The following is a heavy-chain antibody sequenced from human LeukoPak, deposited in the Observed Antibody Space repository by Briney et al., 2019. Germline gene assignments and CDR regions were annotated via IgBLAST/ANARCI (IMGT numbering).Heavy chain of an antibody. CDR3: AKQYISGWYSDY. V-gene: IGHV3-23*01. J-gene: IGHJ4*02. CDR2: ISDSGGST. CDR1: GFTFSSYA. Sequence: GGSLRLSCAASGFTFSSYAMSWVRQAPGKGLEWVSAISDSGGSTFYADSVKGRFTISRDNSKNTLYLQMNSLRAEDTAVYYCAKQYISGWYSDYWGQGTLVTVSS. D-gene: IGHD6-19*01.